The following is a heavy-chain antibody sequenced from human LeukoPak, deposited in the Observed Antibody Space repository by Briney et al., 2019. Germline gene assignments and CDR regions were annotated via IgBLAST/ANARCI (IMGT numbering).Heavy chain of an antibody. V-gene: IGHV3-21*04. D-gene: IGHD4-17*01. CDR3: ARLLTTVTTFFDY. J-gene: IGHJ4*02. CDR1: GSTFSSYS. CDR2: ISSSSHI. Sequence: PGGSLRLSCAASGSTFSSYSMNWVRQAPGKGLEWVSSISSSSHIYYADSVKGRFTISRDNAKSSLYLQMNSLRAEDTAVYYCARLLTTVTTFFDYWGQGTLVTVSS.